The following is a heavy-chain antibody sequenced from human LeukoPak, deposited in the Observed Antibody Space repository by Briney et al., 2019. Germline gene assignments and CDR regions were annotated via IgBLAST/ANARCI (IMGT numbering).Heavy chain of an antibody. CDR3: ASPTSWSYYYYYGMDV. CDR1: GFTFSSYG. Sequence: RGSLRLSCAASGFTFSSYGMHWVRQAPGKGLEWVAVISYDGSNKYYADSVKGRFTISRDNSKNTLYLQMNSLRAEDTAVYYCASPTSWSYYYYYGMDVWGQGTTVTVSS. J-gene: IGHJ6*02. V-gene: IGHV3-30*03. CDR2: ISYDGSNK.